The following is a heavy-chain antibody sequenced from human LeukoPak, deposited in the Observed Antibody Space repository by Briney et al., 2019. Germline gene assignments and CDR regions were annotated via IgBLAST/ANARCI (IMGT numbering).Heavy chain of an antibody. D-gene: IGHD2-2*01. CDR2: ISSSSSYI. J-gene: IGHJ4*02. Sequence: PGGSLRLSCAASGFTFSSYSMNWVRQAPGKGLEWVSSISSSSSYIYYADSVKGRFTISRDNAKNSLYLQMNSLRAEDTAVYYCARAYCSSTSSYFDYWGQGTLVTVSS. V-gene: IGHV3-21*01. CDR1: GFTFSSYS. CDR3: ARAYCSSTSSYFDY.